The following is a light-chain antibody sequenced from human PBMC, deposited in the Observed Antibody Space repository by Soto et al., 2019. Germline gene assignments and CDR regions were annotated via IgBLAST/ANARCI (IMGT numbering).Light chain of an antibody. J-gene: IGLJ1*01. CDR2: DVS. CDR1: SSDVGGYNY. V-gene: IGLV2-14*01. CDR3: SSYTSSSTLYV. Sequence: QSALTQPASVSGSPGQSITISCTGTSSDVGGYNYVSWYQQHPGKVPKLMIYDVSNRPSGVSNRFPGSKSGNTASLTISGLQAEDEADYYCSSYTSSSTLYVFGTGTKLTVL.